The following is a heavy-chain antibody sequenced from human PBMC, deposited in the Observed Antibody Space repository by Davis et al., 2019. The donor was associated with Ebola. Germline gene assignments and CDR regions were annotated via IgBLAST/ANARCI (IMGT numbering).Heavy chain of an antibody. Sequence: PSETLSLTCRVSGGSITSFYWGWIRQPPGKGLEWIGHFSYSGRTKYNPSLRSRVTISTDTSENQFSLRLDSVTAADTALYYWTREQPDSFGSSTGPDNWGRGTRVIVSS. J-gene: IGHJ4*02. D-gene: IGHD3-3*01. CDR1: GGSITSFY. CDR3: TREQPDSFGSSTGPDN. V-gene: IGHV4-59*01. CDR2: FSYSGRT.